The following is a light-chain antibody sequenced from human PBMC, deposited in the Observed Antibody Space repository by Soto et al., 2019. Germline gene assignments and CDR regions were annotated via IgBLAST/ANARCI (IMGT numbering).Light chain of an antibody. V-gene: IGKV3-20*01. CDR1: QSISSTY. J-gene: IGKJ3*01. CDR3: QQYGT. Sequence: EIVLTQSPGTLSLSPGERATLSCRASQSISSTYLAWYQQKPGQPPRLLIYGASSRAAGIPDRFSGSGCGTDFTLTISRLEPEDFAVYYCQQYGTFGPGTKVDIK. CDR2: GAS.